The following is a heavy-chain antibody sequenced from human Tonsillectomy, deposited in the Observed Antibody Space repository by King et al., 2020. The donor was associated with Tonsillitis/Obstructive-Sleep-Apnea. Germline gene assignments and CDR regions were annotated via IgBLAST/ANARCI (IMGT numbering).Heavy chain of an antibody. V-gene: IGHV1-46*01. CDR1: GYTFTSYY. D-gene: IGHD3-22*01. J-gene: IGHJ5*02. CDR3: ARAASSGFDP. CDR2: INANGGST. Sequence: QLVQSGAEVKKPGASVKVSCKASGYTFTSYYIHWVRQAPGQGLEWMGIINANGGSTSYAQKFQGRLTMTRDTSTSTVYMELSSLRSEDTAVYYCARAASSGFDPWGQGTLVTVSS.